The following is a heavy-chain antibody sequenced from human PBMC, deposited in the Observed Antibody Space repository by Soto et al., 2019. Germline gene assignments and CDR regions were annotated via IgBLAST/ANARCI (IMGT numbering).Heavy chain of an antibody. D-gene: IGHD3-9*01. CDR1: GDTFTGYY. V-gene: IGHV1-2*02. CDR2: ISPKSGGT. Sequence: GESVKVSCKASGDTFTGYYMHWVRQAPGQGFEWMGRISPKSGGTNYAKKFEGRVTMTWDTSLKTAYMELSSLISEDTAVYYCARPPGYISDWYYFDLWGQGTLVTVSS. J-gene: IGHJ4*02. CDR3: ARPPGYISDWYYFDL.